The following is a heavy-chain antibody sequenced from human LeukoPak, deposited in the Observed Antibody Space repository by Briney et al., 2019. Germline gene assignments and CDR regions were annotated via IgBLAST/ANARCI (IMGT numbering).Heavy chain of an antibody. CDR1: GDSISSGDYY. J-gene: IGHJ3*02. D-gene: IGHD3-22*01. CDR3: ARGPYSYDSSGAFDI. CDR2: ISSSGST. V-gene: IGHV4-61*02. Sequence: SETLSLTCTVSGDSISSGDYYWSWIRQPAGKGLEWIGRISSSGSTNYNPSLKSRVTISVDTSKNQFSLKLSSVTAANTAVYFCARGPYSYDSSGAFDIWGQGTMVTVSS.